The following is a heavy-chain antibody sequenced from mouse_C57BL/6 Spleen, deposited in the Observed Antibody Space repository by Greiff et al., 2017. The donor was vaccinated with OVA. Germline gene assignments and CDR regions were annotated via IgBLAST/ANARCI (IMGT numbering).Heavy chain of an antibody. Sequence: VQLQESGPELVKPGASVKISCKASGYAFSSSWMNWVKQRPGKGLEWIGLIYPGDGDTNYNGKFKGKATLTADKSSSTAYMQLSSLTSEDSAVYFCANGEMGFAYWGQGTLVTVSA. J-gene: IGHJ3*01. V-gene: IGHV1-82*01. CDR3: ANGEMGFAY. CDR1: GYAFSSSW. CDR2: IYPGDGDT.